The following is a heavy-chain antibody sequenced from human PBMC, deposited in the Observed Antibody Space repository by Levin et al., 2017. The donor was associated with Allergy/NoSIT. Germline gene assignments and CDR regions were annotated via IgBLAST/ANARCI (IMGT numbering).Heavy chain of an antibody. CDR1: GGTFSSYA. D-gene: IGHD4-17*01. CDR2: IIPIFGTA. J-gene: IGHJ6*02. V-gene: IGHV1-69*06. CDR3: GGDTVTTFDYYGMDV. Sequence: KISCKASGGTFSSYAISWVRQAPGQGLEWMGGIIPIFGTANYAQKFQGRVTITADKSTSTAYMELSSLRSEDTAVYYCGGDTVTTFDYYGMDVWGQGTTVTVSS.